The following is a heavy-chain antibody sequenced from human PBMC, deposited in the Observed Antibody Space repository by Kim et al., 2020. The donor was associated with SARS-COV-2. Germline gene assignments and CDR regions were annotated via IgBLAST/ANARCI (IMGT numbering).Heavy chain of an antibody. CDR3: ASSPYYYDSLDP. D-gene: IGHD3-22*01. J-gene: IGHJ5*02. Sequence: NYNPSLKSRVTISVDTSKNQFALRLSSVTAADTAVYYCASSPYYYDSLDPWGQGTLVTVSS. V-gene: IGHV4-59*01.